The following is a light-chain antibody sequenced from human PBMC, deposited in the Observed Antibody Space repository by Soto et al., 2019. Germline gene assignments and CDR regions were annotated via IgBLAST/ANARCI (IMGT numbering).Light chain of an antibody. Sequence: DIQMTQSPSSLSASLGDRVAITCRASQSISSYLNWYQQKPGKAPKLLIYAASSLQSGVPSRFSGSGSGTDFTLTINSLQPEDFATYYCQQSYSTLALTFGGGTKVDI. V-gene: IGKV1-39*01. CDR1: QSISSY. CDR3: QQSYSTLALT. CDR2: AAS. J-gene: IGKJ4*01.